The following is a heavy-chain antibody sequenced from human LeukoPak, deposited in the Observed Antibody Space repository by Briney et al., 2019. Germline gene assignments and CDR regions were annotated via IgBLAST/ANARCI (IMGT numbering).Heavy chain of an antibody. Sequence: GESLKISCKGSGYSFTSYWIGWVRQMPEKGLEWMGIIYPGDSDTRYSPSFQGQVTISADKSISTANLQWSGLKASDTAMYYCVRLRIWGRYYYDSTGPFDYWGQGTLVTVSS. D-gene: IGHD3-22*01. J-gene: IGHJ4*02. CDR3: VRLRIWGRYYYDSTGPFDY. V-gene: IGHV5-51*01. CDR1: GYSFTSYW. CDR2: IYPGDSDT.